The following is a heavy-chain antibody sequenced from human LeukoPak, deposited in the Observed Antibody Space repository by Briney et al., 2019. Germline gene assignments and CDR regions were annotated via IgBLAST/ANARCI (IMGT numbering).Heavy chain of an antibody. CDR2: ISSSSSYI. Sequence: GSLRLSCAASGFTFSSYSMNWVRQAPGKGLEWVLSISSSSSYIYYADSVKGRFTISRDNAKNSLYLQMNSLRAEDTAVYYCARVVAGTGLLDYWGQGTLVTVSS. J-gene: IGHJ4*02. CDR3: ARVVAGTGLLDY. V-gene: IGHV3-21*01. CDR1: GFTFSSYS. D-gene: IGHD6-19*01.